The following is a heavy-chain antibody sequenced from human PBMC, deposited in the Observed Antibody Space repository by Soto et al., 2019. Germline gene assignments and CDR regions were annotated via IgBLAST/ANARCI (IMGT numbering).Heavy chain of an antibody. V-gene: IGHV2-5*02. CDR2: IYWDDYK. J-gene: IGHJ4*02. CDR3: ADRADVGFGELLSRPFAY. D-gene: IGHD3-10*01. CDR1: GFSLSTSGAG. Sequence: QITLKESGPTLVKPTQTLTLTRSFSGFSLSTSGAGVGWIRQPPGKALEWLALIYWDDYKRYNPSLESRLTITKDTSKNQVVLTMTNMAPVDTATYYCADRADVGFGELLSRPFAYWGQGTLVTVSS.